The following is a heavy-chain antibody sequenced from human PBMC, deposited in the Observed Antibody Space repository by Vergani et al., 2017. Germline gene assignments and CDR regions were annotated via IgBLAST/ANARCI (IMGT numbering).Heavy chain of an antibody. Sequence: QVQLVQSGAEGKKPGSSVKVSCKASGGTFSSYAISWVRQAPGQGLEWMGGIIPIFGTANYAQKFQGRVTITADESTSTAYMELSSLRSEDTAVYYCASGRLGYCSSTSCSPDAFDIWGQGTMVTVSS. D-gene: IGHD2-2*01. J-gene: IGHJ3*02. CDR3: ASGRLGYCSSTSCSPDAFDI. V-gene: IGHV1-69*13. CDR2: IIPIFGTA. CDR1: GGTFSSYA.